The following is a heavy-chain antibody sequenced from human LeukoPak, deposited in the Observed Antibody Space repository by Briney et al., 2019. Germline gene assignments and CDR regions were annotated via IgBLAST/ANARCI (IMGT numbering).Heavy chain of an antibody. D-gene: IGHD6-13*01. CDR2: IYNGGSA. CDR3: AREASYSGSWWYFDH. Sequence: GGSLRLSCAASGFNVSSKYISWVRQAPGKGLEWVSVIYNGGSANYADSVKGRLTISRDNSKNKVYLQMNSLRVEDTAAYYCAREASYSGSWWYFDHWGQGTLVTVSS. J-gene: IGHJ4*02. CDR1: GFNVSSKY. V-gene: IGHV3-66*01.